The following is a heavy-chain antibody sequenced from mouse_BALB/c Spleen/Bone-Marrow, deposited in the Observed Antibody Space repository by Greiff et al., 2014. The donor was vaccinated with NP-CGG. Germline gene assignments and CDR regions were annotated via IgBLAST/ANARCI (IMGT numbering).Heavy chain of an antibody. CDR2: ISDGGNYS. CDR3: ARSRMRYGAMDY. J-gene: IGHJ4*01. Sequence: EVKLQESGGGLVKPGGSLKLSCAASGFTFSYYYLYWLRQTPEKRLEWVATISDGGNYSYYPDSVKGRFTISRDNAKNNLYLQMSSLKSEDTAMYYCARSRMRYGAMDYWGQGTSVTVFS. CDR1: GFTFSYYY. D-gene: IGHD2-10*02. V-gene: IGHV5-4*02.